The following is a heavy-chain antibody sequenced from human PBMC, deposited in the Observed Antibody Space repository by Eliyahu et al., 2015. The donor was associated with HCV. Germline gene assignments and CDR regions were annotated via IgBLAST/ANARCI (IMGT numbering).Heavy chain of an antibody. CDR3: ARQRFGELTAFDI. V-gene: IGHV4-39*01. Sequence: QLQLQESGPGLVKPSETLSLXCTVSGGSLXSSSYYWGWIRQPPGKGLEWIGSIYYSGSTYYNPSLKSRVTISVDTSKNQFSLKLSSVTAADTAVYYCARQRFGELTAFDIWGQGTMVTVSS. D-gene: IGHD3-10*01. CDR2: IYYSGST. CDR1: GGSLXSSSYY. J-gene: IGHJ3*02.